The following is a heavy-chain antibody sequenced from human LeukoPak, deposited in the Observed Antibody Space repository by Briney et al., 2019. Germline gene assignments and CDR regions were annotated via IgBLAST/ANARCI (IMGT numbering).Heavy chain of an antibody. CDR3: XRXXXGXDWXYFDY. D-gene: IGHD5-12*01. CDR1: GGSISSGGYY. V-gene: IGHV4-31*09. CDR2: IYYSGST. J-gene: IGHJ4*02. Sequence: SETLSLTCAVSGGSISSGGYYWSWIRQHPGKGLEWIGYIYYSGSTYYNPSLKSRVTISVDRSKNQFSLKLSSVTAADTAVYYXXRXXXGXDWXYFDYWGQGTLVTVSS.